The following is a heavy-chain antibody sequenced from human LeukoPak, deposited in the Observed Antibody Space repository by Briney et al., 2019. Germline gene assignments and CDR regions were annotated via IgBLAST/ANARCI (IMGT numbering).Heavy chain of an antibody. J-gene: IGHJ4*02. V-gene: IGHV4-4*07. D-gene: IGHD4-11*01. CDR3: ARAPDYSNYPGFDY. Sequence: PSETLSLTCTVSGGSISSYYWSWIRQPAGKGLEWIGRIYTSGSTNYNPSLKSRVTISVDTSKNQFSLKLSSVTAADTAVYYCARAPDYSNYPGFDYWGQGTLVTVSS. CDR2: IYTSGST. CDR1: GGSISSYY.